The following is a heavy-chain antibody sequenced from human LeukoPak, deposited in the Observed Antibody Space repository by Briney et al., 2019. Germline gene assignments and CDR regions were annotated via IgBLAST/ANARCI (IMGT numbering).Heavy chain of an antibody. Sequence: SETLSLTCAVYGGSFSGYYWSWIRQPPGKGLEWIGEINHSGSTNYNPSLKSRVTISVDTSKNQFSLKLSSVTAADTAVYYCARAPTWGSTVDAFDIWGQGTVVTVSS. CDR2: INHSGST. J-gene: IGHJ3*02. V-gene: IGHV4-34*01. CDR1: GGSFSGYY. D-gene: IGHD2-2*01. CDR3: ARAPTWGSTVDAFDI.